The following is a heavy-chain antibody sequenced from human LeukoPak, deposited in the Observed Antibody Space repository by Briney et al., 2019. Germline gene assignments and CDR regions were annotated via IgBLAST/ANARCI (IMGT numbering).Heavy chain of an antibody. CDR2: IYYSGST. V-gene: IGHV4-59*01. Sequence: SETLSLTCTVSGGSISSYYWSWIRQPPGKGLEWIGYIYYSGSTNYNPSLKSRVTISVDTSKNQFSLKLSSVTAADTAVYYCARDQGPRNYGGTQTDWYFDLWGRGTLVTVSS. CDR1: GGSISSYY. CDR3: ARDQGPRNYGGTQTDWYFDL. D-gene: IGHD4-23*01. J-gene: IGHJ2*01.